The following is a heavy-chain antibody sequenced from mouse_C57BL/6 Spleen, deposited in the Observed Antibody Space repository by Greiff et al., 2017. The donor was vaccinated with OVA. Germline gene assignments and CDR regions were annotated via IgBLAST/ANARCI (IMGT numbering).Heavy chain of an antibody. CDR1: GFTFSDYG. V-gene: IGHV5-17*01. J-gene: IGHJ4*01. Sequence: EVQVVESGGGLVKPGGSLKLSCAASGFTFSDYGMHWVRQAPETGLEWVAHISSGSSTIYYADTVKGRFTSSRDNANNTLFLQMTNLGSVDTAMYYCERPGPQEGYYVDYYAMDYWGQGTSVTVSS. CDR3: ERPGPQEGYYVDYYAMDY. D-gene: IGHD2-3*01. CDR2: ISSGSSTI.